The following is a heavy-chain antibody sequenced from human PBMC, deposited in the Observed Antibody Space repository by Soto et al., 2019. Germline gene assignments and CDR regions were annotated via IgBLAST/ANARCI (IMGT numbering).Heavy chain of an antibody. D-gene: IGHD3-9*01. CDR3: ARVPFVGYFDWLDP. Sequence: LSLTCSVSGASISSYYWTWIRQPPGGGLEWIGYMHHTQGTNDNPSLRGRVHMSIDTSMNQFSLRLTSVTAADTAVYYCARVPFVGYFDWLDPWGHGTLVTVSS. V-gene: IGHV4-59*01. CDR1: GASISSYY. J-gene: IGHJ5*02. CDR2: MHHTQGT.